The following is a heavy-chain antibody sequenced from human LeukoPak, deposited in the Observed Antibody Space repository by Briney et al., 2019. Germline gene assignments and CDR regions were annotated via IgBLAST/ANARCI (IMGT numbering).Heavy chain of an antibody. D-gene: IGHD6-19*01. J-gene: IGHJ4*02. V-gene: IGHV3-21*01. Sequence: GGSLRLSCAASGFTFSSYSMTWVRQAPGKGLEWVSSISSSSSYIYYADSVKGRFTISRDNAKNSLYLQMNSLRAEDTAVYYCARDEGIAVAGTPFDYWGQGTLVTVSS. CDR3: ARDEGIAVAGTPFDY. CDR1: GFTFSSYS. CDR2: ISSSSSYI.